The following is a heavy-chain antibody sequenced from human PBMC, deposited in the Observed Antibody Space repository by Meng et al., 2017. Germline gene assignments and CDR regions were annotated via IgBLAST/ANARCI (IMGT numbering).Heavy chain of an antibody. D-gene: IGHD6-19*01. J-gene: IGHJ5*01. Sequence: SETLSLTCAVSGGSISSSNWWSWVRQPPGKGLEWIGEIYHSGSTNYNPSLKSRVTISVDKSKNQFSLKLSSVTAADTAVYYCARAQQWLVPYWFDPWGQGNRVTCAS. V-gene: IGHV4-4*02. CDR3: ARAQQWLVPYWFDP. CDR2: IYHSGST. CDR1: GGSISSSNW.